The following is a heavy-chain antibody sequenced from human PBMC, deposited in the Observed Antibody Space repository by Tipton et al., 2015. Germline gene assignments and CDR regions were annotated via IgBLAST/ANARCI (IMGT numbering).Heavy chain of an antibody. Sequence: TLSLTCTVSGGSISSYYWSWIRQPPGKGLEWIGYIYYSGSTNYNPSLKSRVTISVDTSKNQFSLKLSSVAAADTAVYYCARGRIGYYYYGMDVWGQGTTVTVSS. J-gene: IGHJ6*02. CDR3: ARGRIGYYYYGMDV. CDR2: IYYSGST. V-gene: IGHV4-59*01. CDR1: GGSISSYY. D-gene: IGHD2-15*01.